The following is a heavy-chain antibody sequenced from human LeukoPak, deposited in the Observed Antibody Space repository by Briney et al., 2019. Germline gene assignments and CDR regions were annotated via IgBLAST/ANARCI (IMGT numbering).Heavy chain of an antibody. J-gene: IGHJ3*02. Sequence: PGGSLRLSCAASGFTFSNYAMHWVRQAPGKGLEWLAVISYDGNRKDFADSVKGRFTVSRDNSKNTLYLQMNSLTVEDTAVYYCARETWSRGGDAFDIWGRGTMVTVSS. CDR3: ARETWSRGGDAFDI. V-gene: IGHV3-30-3*01. CDR1: GFTFSNYA. D-gene: IGHD3-10*01. CDR2: ISYDGNRK.